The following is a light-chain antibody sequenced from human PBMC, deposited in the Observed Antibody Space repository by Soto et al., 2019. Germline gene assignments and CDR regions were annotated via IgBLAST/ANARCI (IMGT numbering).Light chain of an antibody. CDR2: DND. J-gene: IGLJ2*01. Sequence: RKVTISCSGSSSNIGNNYVSWYQQLPGTAPKLLIYDNDKRPSGIPDRFSGSKSGTSATLGITGRQPGDEADYYCGAWAGRLNTQLFGGGTKLTVL. CDR3: GAWAGRLNTQL. V-gene: IGLV1-51*01. CDR1: SSNIGNNY.